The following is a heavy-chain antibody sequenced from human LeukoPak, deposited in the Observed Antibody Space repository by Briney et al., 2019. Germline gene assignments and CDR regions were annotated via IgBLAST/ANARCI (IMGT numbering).Heavy chain of an antibody. J-gene: IGHJ4*02. CDR1: GGSISSSSYY. D-gene: IGHD6-13*01. V-gene: IGHV4-39*01. CDR2: IYYSGST. CDR3: ARPNSSS. Sequence: PSGTLSLTCTVSGGSISSSSYYWGWIRQPPGKGLEWIGSIYYSGSTYYNPSLKSRVTISVDTSKNQFSLKLSSATAADTAVYYCARPNSSSWGQGALVTVSS.